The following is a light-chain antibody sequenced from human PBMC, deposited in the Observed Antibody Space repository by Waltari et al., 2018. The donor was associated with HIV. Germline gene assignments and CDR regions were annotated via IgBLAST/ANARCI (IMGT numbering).Light chain of an antibody. CDR3: QSADSSGTWV. Sequence: SYELTQPPSVSVSPGQTARITCSGDALPKQYAYWYHQKPGQAPVLVIYKNTERPSGIPELFSGSSSATTVTLTISGVQAEDEADYYCQSADSSGTWVFGGGTKLTVL. J-gene: IGLJ3*02. V-gene: IGLV3-25*03. CDR2: KNT. CDR1: ALPKQY.